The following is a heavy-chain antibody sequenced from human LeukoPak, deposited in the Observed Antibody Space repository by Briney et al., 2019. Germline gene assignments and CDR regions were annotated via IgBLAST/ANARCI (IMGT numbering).Heavy chain of an antibody. CDR2: MNPNSGNT. Sequence: GASVKVSCKASGYTSTSYDINWVRQATGQGLEWMGWMNPNSGNTGYAQKFQGRVTMTRNTSISTAYMELSSLRSEDTAVYYCARGRGRTYCSSTSCYTDNWFDPWGQGTLVTVSS. CDR3: ARGRGRTYCSSTSCYTDNWFDP. J-gene: IGHJ5*02. CDR1: GYTSTSYD. V-gene: IGHV1-8*01. D-gene: IGHD2-2*02.